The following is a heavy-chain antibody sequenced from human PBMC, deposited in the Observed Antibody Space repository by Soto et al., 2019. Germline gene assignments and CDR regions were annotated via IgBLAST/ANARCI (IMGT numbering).Heavy chain of an antibody. J-gene: IGHJ4*02. Sequence: PSETLSLTCTVSGFSISSGHYWGWMRQTPGKGLEWIGSTHHSGRTYYSTSLKSRVTISVDTSKNQVSLRLRSVTAADTALYYCATHFYGAYVVDSWGQGTLGTSPQ. CDR2: THHSGRT. CDR3: ATHFYGAYVVDS. CDR1: GFSISSGHY. D-gene: IGHD4-17*01. V-gene: IGHV4-38-2*02.